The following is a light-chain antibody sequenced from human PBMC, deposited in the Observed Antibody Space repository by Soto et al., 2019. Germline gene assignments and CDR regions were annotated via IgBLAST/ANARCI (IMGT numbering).Light chain of an antibody. CDR1: SSDVGYYNY. CDR3: SSYAGSNNYVV. J-gene: IGLJ2*01. V-gene: IGLV2-8*01. CDR2: DVS. Sequence: QSALTQPHSASGSPGQSVTISCTGSSSDVGYYNYVSWYQQHPGKAPKLMVYDVSKRPSGVPDRFSGSKSGNTASLTVFGLQAEDEAEYYCSSYAGSNNYVVFGGGTKVTVL.